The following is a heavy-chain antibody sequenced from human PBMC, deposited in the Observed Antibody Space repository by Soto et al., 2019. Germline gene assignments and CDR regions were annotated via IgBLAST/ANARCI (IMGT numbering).Heavy chain of an antibody. CDR1: GYTFTSYG. Sequence: AAVKVSCMASGYTFTSYGISWVRQPPGKAVEWMGWISAYNGNTNYAQKLQGRLTMNTDTSTSTAYMELRSLRSDDTAVYYCACKERGWVQVEGGMDVWGQGTTVTVSS. CDR3: ACKERGWVQVEGGMDV. J-gene: IGHJ6*02. D-gene: IGHD1-1*01. CDR2: ISAYNGNT. V-gene: IGHV1-18*01.